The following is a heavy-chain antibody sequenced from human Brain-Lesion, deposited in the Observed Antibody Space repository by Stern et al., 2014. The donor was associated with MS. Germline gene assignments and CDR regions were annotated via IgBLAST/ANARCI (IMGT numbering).Heavy chain of an antibody. CDR2: ISVGTDYI. D-gene: IGHD2-2*01. V-gene: IGHV3-21*01. Sequence: VQLVESGGGLVKPGGSLRLSCEASGFTFNSYSMNWVRQAPGQGLEWVSSISVGTDYIYYADSVKGRFTISRDNAKNSLFLQMNTLRAEDTGVYYCARVDCSGTNCFYYYYGMDVWGQGTTVPVSS. J-gene: IGHJ6*02. CDR1: GFTFNSYS. CDR3: ARVDCSGTNCFYYYYGMDV.